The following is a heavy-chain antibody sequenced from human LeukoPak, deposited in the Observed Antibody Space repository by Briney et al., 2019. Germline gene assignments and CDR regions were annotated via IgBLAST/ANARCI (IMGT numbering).Heavy chain of an antibody. CDR2: IIPILGIA. V-gene: IGHV1-69*04. CDR1: GGTFSSYT. CDR3: ARDRRTAMAYNDAFDI. J-gene: IGHJ3*02. Sequence: GASVKVSCKASGGTFSSYTISWVRQAPGQGLEWMGRIIPILGIANYAQKFQGRVTITADKSTSTAYMELSSLRSEDTAVYYCARDRRTAMAYNDAFDIWGQGTMVTVSS. D-gene: IGHD5-18*01.